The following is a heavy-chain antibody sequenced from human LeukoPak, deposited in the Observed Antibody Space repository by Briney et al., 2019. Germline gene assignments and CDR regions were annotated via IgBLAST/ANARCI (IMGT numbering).Heavy chain of an antibody. CDR2: VDPEDGET. V-gene: IGHV1-69-2*01. CDR3: ATDLRVTMIVGAFDI. J-gene: IGHJ3*02. D-gene: IGHD3-22*01. CDR1: GYTFTDYY. Sequence: ASVKVSCKVSGYTFTDYYMHWVQQAPGKGLEWMGLVDPEDGETRYAEKFQGRVTITADTSTDTAYMELSSLRSEDTAVYYCATDLRVTMIVGAFDIWGQGTMVTVSS.